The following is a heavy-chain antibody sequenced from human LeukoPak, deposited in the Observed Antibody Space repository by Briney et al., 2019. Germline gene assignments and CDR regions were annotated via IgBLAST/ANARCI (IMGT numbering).Heavy chain of an antibody. V-gene: IGHV4-59*02. CDR2: IYYSGSS. Sequence: SETLSLTCSVSGDLVTTYYWSWIRQPPGKGLEWLGYIYYSGSSNYNPSLKSRVTMSADTSKNQFSLKLSSVTAADTAVYYCARVPRSYYYYYYMDVWGKGTTVTVSS. CDR3: ARVPRSYYYYYYMDV. CDR1: GDLVTTYY. J-gene: IGHJ6*03.